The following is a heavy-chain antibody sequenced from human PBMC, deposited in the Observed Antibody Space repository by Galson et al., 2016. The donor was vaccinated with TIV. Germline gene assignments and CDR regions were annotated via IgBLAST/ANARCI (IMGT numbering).Heavy chain of an antibody. D-gene: IGHD3-10*01. CDR2: IYYSGIT. CDR3: ARLWYGEYIDY. CDR1: GGSISNSNYY. V-gene: IGHV4-39*01. Sequence: LSLTCTVSGGSISNSNYYWGWIRQPPGKGLGWIANIYYSGITYYDASLKSRVTISVDTSKNQFSLKLNSVIAADTAVYYCARLWYGEYIDYWGQGTRVTVSS. J-gene: IGHJ4*02.